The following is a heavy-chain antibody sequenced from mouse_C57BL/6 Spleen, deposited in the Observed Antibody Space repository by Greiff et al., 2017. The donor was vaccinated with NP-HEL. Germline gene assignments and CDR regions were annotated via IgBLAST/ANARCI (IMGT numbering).Heavy chain of an antibody. V-gene: IGHV5-16*01. Sequence: EVKVVESEGGLVQPGSSMKLSCTASGFTFSDYYMAWVRQVPEKGLEWVANINYDGSSTYYLDSLKSRFIISRDNAKNILYLQMSSLKSEDTATYYCAREKELDYAMDYWGQGTSVTVSS. CDR1: GFTFSDYY. CDR2: INYDGSST. J-gene: IGHJ4*01. CDR3: AREKELDYAMDY.